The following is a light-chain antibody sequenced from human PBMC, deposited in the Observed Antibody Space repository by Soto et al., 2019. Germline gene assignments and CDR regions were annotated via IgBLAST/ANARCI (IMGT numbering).Light chain of an antibody. CDR1: EDVNGW. CDR3: QHYNSYPFT. V-gene: IGKV1-5*01. CDR2: DVS. J-gene: IGKJ3*01. Sequence: DIQMTQSPSTLSASVGDRVTITCRASEDVNGWLAWYQQKPGTAPKLLIYDVSTLESGVPSRFSGSGSGTEFTLTINRLQPDDFATFYCQHYNSYPFTFGRGTKVDIK.